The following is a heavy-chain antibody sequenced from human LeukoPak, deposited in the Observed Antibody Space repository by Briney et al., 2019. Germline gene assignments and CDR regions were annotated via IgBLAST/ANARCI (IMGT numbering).Heavy chain of an antibody. CDR3: ARGTGSEAFDI. J-gene: IGHJ3*02. V-gene: IGHV1-69*04. D-gene: IGHD2-15*01. CDR2: IIPILGIA. CDR1: GGTFSSYA. Sequence: SVKVSCKASGGTFSSYAISWVRQAPGQGLEWMGRIIPILGIANYAQKFQGRVTITAGKSTSTACMELSSLRSEDTAVYYCARGTGSEAFDIWGPGTMVTVSS.